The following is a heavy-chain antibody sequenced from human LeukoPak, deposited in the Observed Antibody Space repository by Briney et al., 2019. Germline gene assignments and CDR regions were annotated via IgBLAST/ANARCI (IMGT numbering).Heavy chain of an antibody. D-gene: IGHD3-16*01. CDR2: INHSGGT. V-gene: IGHV4-34*01. CDR3: ASIQKIGEFPFLAH. J-gene: IGHJ4*02. CDR1: GGSFSDYY. Sequence: SETLSLTCAVYGGSFSDYYWSWIRQPPGKGLEWIGEINHSGGTTYNPSLKSRVTLSVDTSLLQFSLKLTSVTVADTAVYYCASIQKIGEFPFLAHGAQGALVPVPS.